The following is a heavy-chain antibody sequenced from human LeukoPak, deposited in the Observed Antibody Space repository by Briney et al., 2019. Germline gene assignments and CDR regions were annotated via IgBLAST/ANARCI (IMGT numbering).Heavy chain of an antibody. CDR2: INPNSGDT. J-gene: IGHJ4*02. CDR3: AREVQGHPTFDY. V-gene: IGHV1-2*02. CDR1: GYTFTGYY. D-gene: IGHD4/OR15-4a*01. Sequence: GASVKVSCKASGYTFTGYYMHWVRQAPGQGLEWMGWINPNSGDTNYAQKFQGRVTMTRDTSISTAYMELSRLRSDDTAVYYCAREVQGHPTFDYWGQGTLVTVSS.